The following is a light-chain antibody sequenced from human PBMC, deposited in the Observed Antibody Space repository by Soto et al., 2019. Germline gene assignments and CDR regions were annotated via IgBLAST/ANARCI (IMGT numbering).Light chain of an antibody. Sequence: QSVLTQPPSVSGAPGQRVTISCTGSSSNIGAGYDVHWYQQLPGTDPKLLIHGNSNRPSEVPDRFSGSKSGTSASLAITGLQAEDEADYYCQSYDSSLSGYVFGTGTKLTVL. CDR3: QSYDSSLSGYV. V-gene: IGLV1-40*01. J-gene: IGLJ1*01. CDR1: SSNIGAGYD. CDR2: GNS.